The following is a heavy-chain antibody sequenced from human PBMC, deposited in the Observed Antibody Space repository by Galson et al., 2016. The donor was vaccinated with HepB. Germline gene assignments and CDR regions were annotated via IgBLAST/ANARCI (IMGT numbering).Heavy chain of an antibody. V-gene: IGHV3-30*04. Sequence: SLRLSCAGSGFTFNNYAMHWVRQAPGKGLEWVAVISYDGSKKYYGDSVKGRFTISRDFPKNTLFLQMNSVRPEDTALCYCARVLRYFDSTMESIDYWGQGTLVTVSS. D-gene: IGHD3-9*01. CDR2: ISYDGSKK. CDR1: GFTFNNYA. CDR3: ARVLRYFDSTMESIDY. J-gene: IGHJ4*02.